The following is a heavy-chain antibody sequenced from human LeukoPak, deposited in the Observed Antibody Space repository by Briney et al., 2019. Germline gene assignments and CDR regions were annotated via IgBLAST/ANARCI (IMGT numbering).Heavy chain of an antibody. CDR3: ARVGSLTGYYLDA. CDR1: GFTFSDNY. CDR2: ISSSGRYT. Sequence: SGGSLRLSCAASGFTFSDNYMTRIRQAPGKGLEWVSYISSSGRYTKSADSVKGRFTISRDNAKKSLYLEMNSLSADDTAVYYCARVGSLTGYYLDAWGQGTLVTVSS. V-gene: IGHV3-11*05. D-gene: IGHD3-9*01. J-gene: IGHJ5*02.